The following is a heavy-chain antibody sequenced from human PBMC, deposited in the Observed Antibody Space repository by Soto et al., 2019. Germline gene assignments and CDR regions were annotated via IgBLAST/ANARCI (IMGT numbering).Heavy chain of an antibody. Sequence: EGQLLESGGCLVQPGESLRLSCAFSGFIFGNYMMTWVRQAPGKGLEWVSTIRDGGESTYYADSVKGRFTISRDNSKNTLYLQMDSLGVEDTAVYYCAPHVHCSGGSCHYDAFDIRGQGTMVTVSS. CDR3: APHVHCSGGSCHYDAFDI. J-gene: IGHJ3*02. CDR2: IRDGGEST. CDR1: GFIFGNYM. D-gene: IGHD2-15*01. V-gene: IGHV3-23*01.